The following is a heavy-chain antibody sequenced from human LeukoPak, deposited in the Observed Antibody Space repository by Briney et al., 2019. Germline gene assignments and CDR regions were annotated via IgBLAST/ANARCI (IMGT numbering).Heavy chain of an antibody. Sequence: GGSLRLSCAASGFTFRSYEMNWVRQAPGKGLEWVSYISSSGDTIYYADSVKGRFTISRDNAKNSLYLQMNSLRAEATAVYYCARGYSYFGFWGQGTLVTVSS. CDR1: GFTFRSYE. D-gene: IGHD1-1*01. V-gene: IGHV3-48*03. CDR3: ARGYSYFGF. J-gene: IGHJ4*02. CDR2: ISSSGDTI.